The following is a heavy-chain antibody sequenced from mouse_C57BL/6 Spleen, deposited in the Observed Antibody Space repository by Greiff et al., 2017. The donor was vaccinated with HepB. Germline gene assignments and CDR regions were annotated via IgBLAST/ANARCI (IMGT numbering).Heavy chain of an antibody. Sequence: VQLQQSGPELVKPGASVKISCKASGYTFTDYYMNWVKQSHGKSLEWIGDINPNNGGTSYNQKFKGKATLTVDKSSSTAYMELRSLTSEDSAVYYCARRAYGPYWYFDVWGTGTTVTVSS. D-gene: IGHD1-2*01. CDR1: GYTFTDYY. CDR3: ARRAYGPYWYFDV. V-gene: IGHV1-26*01. J-gene: IGHJ1*03. CDR2: INPNNGGT.